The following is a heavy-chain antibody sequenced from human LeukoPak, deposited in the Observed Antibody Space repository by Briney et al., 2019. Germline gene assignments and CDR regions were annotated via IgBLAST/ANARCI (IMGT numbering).Heavy chain of an antibody. J-gene: IGHJ6*02. D-gene: IGHD3-22*01. V-gene: IGHV1-69*04. CDR3: ARVAYYYDSSGYLDYYYYYGMDV. CDR2: IIPILGIA. Sequence: SVKVSCKASGGTFNSYAISWVRQAPGQGLEWMGRIIPILGIANYAQKFQGRVTITADESTSTAYMELSSLRSEDTAVYYCARVAYYYDSSGYLDYYYYYGMDVWGQGTTVTVSS. CDR1: GGTFNSYA.